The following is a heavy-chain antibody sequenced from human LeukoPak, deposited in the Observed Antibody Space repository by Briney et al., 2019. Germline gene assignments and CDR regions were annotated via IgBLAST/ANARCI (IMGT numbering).Heavy chain of an antibody. Sequence: GGSLRLSCASSGFTFSSYSMNWVRQAPGKGLECVSSISNSSSYIYYTDSVKGRFANPRDNAKKSLYLQMDSLRAEQTAVYYCARVGGITLALAPSPFPDYNYYYMDVWGKGTTVTVSS. CDR1: GFTFSSYS. J-gene: IGHJ6*03. CDR3: ARVGGITLALAPSPFPDYNYYYMDV. CDR2: ISNSSSYI. V-gene: IGHV3-21*04. D-gene: IGHD3-10*01.